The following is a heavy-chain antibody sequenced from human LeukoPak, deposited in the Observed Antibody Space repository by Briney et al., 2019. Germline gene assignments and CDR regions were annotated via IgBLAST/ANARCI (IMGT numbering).Heavy chain of an antibody. J-gene: IGHJ4*02. CDR3: ARDVLPYSGSNYFDY. D-gene: IGHD1-26*01. CDR2: ISAYNGNT. Sequence: ASVKVSCKASGYTFTSYGISWVRQAPGQGLEWMGWISAYNGNTNYAQKLQGRVTMTTDTSTSTAYMELRSLRSDDTAVYYCARDVLPYSGSNYFDYWGQGTLVTVSS. CDR1: GYTFTSYG. V-gene: IGHV1-18*01.